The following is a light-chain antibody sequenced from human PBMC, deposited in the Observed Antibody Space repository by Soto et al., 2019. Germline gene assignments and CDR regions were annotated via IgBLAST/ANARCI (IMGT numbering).Light chain of an antibody. Sequence: VILMTQSPSLLSASTGDRVTISCRMSQGISSYLAWYQQKPGQAPKLVIYAASNLYTGVPSRFSGRRSGTEFTLTISSLQPEDFASYYCLQDYGDSWTFGQGTKVDIK. V-gene: IGKV1D-8*03. CDR2: AAS. CDR1: QGISSY. J-gene: IGKJ1*01. CDR3: LQDYGDSWT.